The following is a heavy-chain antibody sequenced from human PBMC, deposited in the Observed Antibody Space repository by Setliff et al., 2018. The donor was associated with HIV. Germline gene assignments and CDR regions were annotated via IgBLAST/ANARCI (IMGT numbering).Heavy chain of an antibody. CDR2: IYTSGNT. CDR1: GDSISNYY. CDR3: ASVFLYGSGHDVFHI. Sequence: SETLSLTCTVSGDSISNYYWNWIRQPAGKGLEWLGRIYTSGNTNYNPSLKSRVIMSVDMSKNQFSLKLNSVTAADTAVYYCASVFLYGSGHDVFHIWGQGTMVTV. J-gene: IGHJ3*02. D-gene: IGHD3-10*01. V-gene: IGHV4-4*07.